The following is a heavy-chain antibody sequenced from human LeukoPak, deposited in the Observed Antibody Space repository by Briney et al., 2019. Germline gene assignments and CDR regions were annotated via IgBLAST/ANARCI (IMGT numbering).Heavy chain of an antibody. CDR1: GGSISSYY. J-gene: IGHJ4*02. CDR3: ARGYDDYVTYDY. V-gene: IGHV4-59*01. Sequence: PSETLSLTCTVSGGSISSYYWSWIRQPPGKGLEWIGYIYYSGSTNYNPSLKSRVTISVDTSKNQFSLKLSSVTAADTAVYYCARGYDDYVTYDYWGQGTLVTVSS. CDR2: IYYSGST. D-gene: IGHD4-17*01.